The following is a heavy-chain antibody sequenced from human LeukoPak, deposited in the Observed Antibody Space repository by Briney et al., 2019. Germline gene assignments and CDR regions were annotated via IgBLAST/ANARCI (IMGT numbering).Heavy chain of an antibody. D-gene: IGHD3-22*01. J-gene: IGHJ4*02. CDR1: GYSISSGFY. CDR2: IYYSGST. V-gene: IGHV4-38-2*02. Sequence: PAETLSLTCTVSGYSISSGFYWGWIRQTPRKGLEWIGSIYYSGSTYYNPSLKSRVTISVDTSKNQFSLKLSSVTAADTAVYYCARDRYQYYYDSSGYYGSTKYYFDYWGQGTLVTVSS. CDR3: ARDRYQYYYDSSGYYGSTKYYFDY.